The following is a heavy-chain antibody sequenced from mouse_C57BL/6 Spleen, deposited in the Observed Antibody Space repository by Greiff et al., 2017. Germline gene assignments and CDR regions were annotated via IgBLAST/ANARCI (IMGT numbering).Heavy chain of an antibody. J-gene: IGHJ4*01. CDR1: GYTFTDYN. CDR2: INPNNGGT. V-gene: IGHV1-18*01. CDR3: ARTPLGYYAMDY. Sequence: DVQLQESGPELVKPGASVKIPCKASGYTFTDYNMDWVKQSHGKSLEWIGDINPNNGGTIYNQKFKGKATLTVDKSSSTAYMELRSLTSEDTAVYYCARTPLGYYAMDYWGQGTSVTVSS.